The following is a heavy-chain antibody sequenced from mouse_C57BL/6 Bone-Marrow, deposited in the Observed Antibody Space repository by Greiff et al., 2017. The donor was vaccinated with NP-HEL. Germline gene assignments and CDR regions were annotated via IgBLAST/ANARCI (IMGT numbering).Heavy chain of an antibody. Sequence: QVQLKESGAELARPGASVKMSCKASGYTFTSYTMHWVKQRPGQGLEWIGYINPSSGYTKYNQKFKDKATLTADKSSNTAYMQLSSLTSEDSAVYYCARGNSNYGFAYWGQGTLVTVSA. CDR2: INPSSGYT. J-gene: IGHJ3*01. CDR3: ARGNSNYGFAY. V-gene: IGHV1-4*01. D-gene: IGHD2-5*01. CDR1: GYTFTSYT.